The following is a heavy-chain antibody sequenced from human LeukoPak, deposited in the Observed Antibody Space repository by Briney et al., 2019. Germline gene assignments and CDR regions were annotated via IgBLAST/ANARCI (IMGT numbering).Heavy chain of an antibody. V-gene: IGHV3-11*01. J-gene: IGHJ6*03. CDR2: ISNSDSLT. Sequence: KPGGSLRLSCTASGFTFSDYYMSWIRQAPGKGLEWVSYISNSDSLTYYAESVKGRFTISRDNANTSLYLQMNSLRAEDTAVYYCASGSGSYRTPYYYMDVWGTGTTVTVSS. CDR1: GFTFSDYY. CDR3: ASGSGSYRTPYYYMDV. D-gene: IGHD3-10*01.